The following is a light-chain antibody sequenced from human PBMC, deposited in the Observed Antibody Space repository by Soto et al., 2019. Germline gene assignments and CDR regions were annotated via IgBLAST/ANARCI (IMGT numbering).Light chain of an antibody. CDR1: ESIRTW. CDR3: QQYNSYSTFGPAT. V-gene: IGKV1-5*01. Sequence: DIQMTQSPSTLSASVGDRVTITCRASESIRTWLAWYQHKPGKAPKFLIYDASALPRGVPSRFSGSGSGTKFTLTIASLQPDDFATYYCQQYNSYSTFGPATFGQGTKVDIK. CDR2: DAS. J-gene: IGKJ1*01.